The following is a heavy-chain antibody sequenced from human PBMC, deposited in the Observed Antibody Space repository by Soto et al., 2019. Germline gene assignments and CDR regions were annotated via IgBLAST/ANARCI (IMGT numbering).Heavy chain of an antibody. Sequence: SETLSLTCTVSGGSISSYYWSWIRQPPGKGLEWIGYIYYSGSTNYNPSLKSRVTISVDTSKNQFSLKLSSVTAADTAVYYCARVGRGSGSPFDPWGRGTLVTVSS. CDR2: IYYSGST. D-gene: IGHD1-26*01. J-gene: IGHJ5*02. V-gene: IGHV4-59*01. CDR3: ARVGRGSGSPFDP. CDR1: GGSISSYY.